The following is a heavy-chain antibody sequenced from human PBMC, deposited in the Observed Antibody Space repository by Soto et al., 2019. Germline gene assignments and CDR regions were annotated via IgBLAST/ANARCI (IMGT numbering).Heavy chain of an antibody. CDR3: ARLRIATNNYKWFDP. D-gene: IGHD2-21*01. CDR2: IYVTGAV. Sequence: TLSLTCSVSGAALNSGNYYWSWIRQVPGKGLEWIGHIYVTGAVDYNPSLRDRITISQDTSERQFSLNLRLVTAADTAVYYCARLRIATNNYKWFDPWGQGTRVTVS. J-gene: IGHJ5*02. V-gene: IGHV4-31*03. CDR1: GAALNSGNYY.